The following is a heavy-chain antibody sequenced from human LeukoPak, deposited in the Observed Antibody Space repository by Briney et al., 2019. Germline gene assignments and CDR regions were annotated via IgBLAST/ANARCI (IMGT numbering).Heavy chain of an antibody. CDR3: ATLEIGDYYFDY. J-gene: IGHJ4*02. V-gene: IGHV4-39*01. CDR1: GGSISSRPYY. CDR2: ISYSGSI. Sequence: SKTLSLTCTVSGGSISSRPYYWGWVRPPPRKGLEWIGSISYSGSIHYNPSLKSRVTISVDTSKNHFSLRLSSVTAADTAVYYCATLEIGDYYFDYWGQGTLVTVSS. D-gene: IGHD2-21*01.